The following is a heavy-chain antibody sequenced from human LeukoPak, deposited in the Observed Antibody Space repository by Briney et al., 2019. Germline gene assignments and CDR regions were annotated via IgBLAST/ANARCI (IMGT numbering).Heavy chain of an antibody. CDR1: GYTFIGYY. D-gene: IGHD6-13*01. V-gene: IGHV1-69*13. Sequence: ASVKVSCKASGYTFIGYYMHWVRQAPGQGLEWMGGIIPIFGTANYAQKFQGRVTITADESTSTAYMELSSLRSEDTAVYYCARDRRRGSSPSHYFDYWGQGTLVTVSS. J-gene: IGHJ4*02. CDR3: ARDRRRGSSPSHYFDY. CDR2: IIPIFGTA.